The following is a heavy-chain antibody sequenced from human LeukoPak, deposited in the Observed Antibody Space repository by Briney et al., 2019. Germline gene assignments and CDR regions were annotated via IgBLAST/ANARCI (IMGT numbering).Heavy chain of an antibody. J-gene: IGHJ4*02. D-gene: IGHD3-10*01. CDR3: ASIGADYYGSGSYDY. Sequence: PSETLSLTCTVSGGSISRYYWSWVRQPPGRGLEWVGYIYYSGTTNYNPSLKSRVTISVDTSKNQFSLKLSSVTAADTAVYYCASIGADYYGSGSYDYWGQGTLVTVSS. CDR1: GGSISRYY. CDR2: IYYSGTT. V-gene: IGHV4-59*08.